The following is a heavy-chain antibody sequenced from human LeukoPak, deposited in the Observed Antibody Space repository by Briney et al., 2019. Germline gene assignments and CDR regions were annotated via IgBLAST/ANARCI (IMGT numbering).Heavy chain of an antibody. CDR3: ASDRGGLGNSLWFDH. J-gene: IGHJ5*02. CDR1: GYTFTSYY. CDR2: INPSGGST. Sequence: ASVNVSCKASGYTFTSYYMHWVRQAPGQGLEGMGIINPSGGSTRYAQKFQGRGTITSDTSTSTVYMELSSWRCGDTAGYYCASDRGGLGNSLWFDHWGQGTLVTVSS. D-gene: IGHD3-10*01. V-gene: IGHV1-46*01.